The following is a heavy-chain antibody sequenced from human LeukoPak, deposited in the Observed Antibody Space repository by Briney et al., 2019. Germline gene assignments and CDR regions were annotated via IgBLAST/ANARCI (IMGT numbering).Heavy chain of an antibody. CDR3: ATYCSSTSCASPFDY. J-gene: IGHJ4*02. CDR1: GGTFSSYA. V-gene: IGHV1-69*13. CDR2: IIPIFGTA. Sequence: SVKVSCKASGGTFSSYAISWVRQAPGQGLEWMGGIIPIFGTANYAQKFQGRVTITADESTSTAYMELSSLRSEDTAVYYCATYCSSTSCASPFDYWGQGTLVTVSS. D-gene: IGHD2-2*01.